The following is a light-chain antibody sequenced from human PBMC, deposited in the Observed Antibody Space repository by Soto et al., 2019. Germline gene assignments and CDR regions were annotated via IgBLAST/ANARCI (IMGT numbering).Light chain of an antibody. Sequence: EIVLTQSPGTLSLSPGEGATLFCRASQSVSSTYLAWYQQKSGQPPRLLIYGASSRATGIPDRFSGSGSGTDFTLSINRLEPEDFAVYYCQQYGSPPLTFGGGTKVEIK. CDR3: QQYGSPPLT. J-gene: IGKJ4*01. CDR2: GAS. V-gene: IGKV3-20*01. CDR1: QSVSSTY.